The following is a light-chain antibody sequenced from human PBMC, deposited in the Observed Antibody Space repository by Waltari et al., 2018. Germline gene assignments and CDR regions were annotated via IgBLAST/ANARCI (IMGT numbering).Light chain of an antibody. V-gene: IGLV2-14*03. CDR2: DVT. CDR1: SSDVGDYNY. CDR3: SSYTGSSTWV. J-gene: IGLJ3*02. Sequence: QSALTQPASVSGSPGQAITISCPGTSSDVGDYNYVSWYPRNPGKAPKLMLYDVTRRPSGVSSRFAGSKSGNTASLTISGLQAEDEAEYYCSSYTGSSTWVFGGGTKLTVL.